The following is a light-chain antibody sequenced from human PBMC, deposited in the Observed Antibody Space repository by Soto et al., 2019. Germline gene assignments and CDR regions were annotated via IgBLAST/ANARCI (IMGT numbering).Light chain of an antibody. Sequence: DIQMTQSPSSLSASVGDRVTITCRASQSISSYLNWYQQKPGKAPKLLIYAASSLQSGVPSRFSGSGSGTDFTLPISSLPPEDFATYSCQQSYSTSPTFGPGTKVDIK. CDR3: QQSYSTSPT. CDR2: AAS. V-gene: IGKV1-39*01. CDR1: QSISSY. J-gene: IGKJ3*01.